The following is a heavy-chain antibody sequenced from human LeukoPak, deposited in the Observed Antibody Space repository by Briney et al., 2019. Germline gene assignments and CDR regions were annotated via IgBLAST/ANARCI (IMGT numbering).Heavy chain of an antibody. V-gene: IGHV3-11*04. CDR1: GFNFSDYY. J-gene: IGHJ6*04. CDR3: AELGITMIGGV. Sequence: GGSLRLSCAASGFNFSDYYMSWLRQAPGKGLEWVSYISSGGSSINYADSVKGRFTISRDNAKNSLYLQMNSLRAEDTAVYYCAELGITMIGGVWGKGTTVTISS. CDR2: ISSGGSSI. D-gene: IGHD3-10*02.